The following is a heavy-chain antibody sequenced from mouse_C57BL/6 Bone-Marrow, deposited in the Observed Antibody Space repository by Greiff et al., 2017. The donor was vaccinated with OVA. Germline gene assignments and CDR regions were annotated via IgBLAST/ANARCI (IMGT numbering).Heavy chain of an antibody. CDR1: GYTFTSYW. D-gene: IGHD2-4*01. V-gene: IGHV1-59*01. Sequence: QVELQQPGAELVRPGTSVKLSCKASGYTFTSYWMHWVKQRPGQGLEWIGVIDPSDSYTTYTQKFKGKATLTVAPSSSTAYMQLSSLTSEDSAVYYCHQIYYDYDEVAYWGQGTLVTVSA. CDR2: IDPSDSYT. CDR3: HQIYYDYDEVAY. J-gene: IGHJ3*01.